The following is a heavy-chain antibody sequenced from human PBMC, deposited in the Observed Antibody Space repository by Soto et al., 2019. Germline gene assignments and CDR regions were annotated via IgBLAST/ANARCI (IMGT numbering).Heavy chain of an antibody. CDR1: GGSISNVL. V-gene: IGHV4-59*01. Sequence: SETLSLTCTVSGGSISNVLWSWIRQPPGKGPEWIGHVSYSGTTNYNPSLESRVITSMDTSKNQFSLRLSSVTAADTAVYYCAALYHSSPVLPAWGRGALVTVSS. D-gene: IGHD6-6*01. J-gene: IGHJ5*02. CDR2: VSYSGTT. CDR3: AALYHSSPVLPA.